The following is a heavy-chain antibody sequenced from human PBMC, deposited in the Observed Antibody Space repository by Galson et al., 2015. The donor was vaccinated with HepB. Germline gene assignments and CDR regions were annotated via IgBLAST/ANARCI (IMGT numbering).Heavy chain of an antibody. J-gene: IGHJ6*03. CDR2: ISYDGSNK. V-gene: IGHV3-30-3*01. D-gene: IGHD2-2*02. CDR3: ARRGIVVVPAAIRDYYYYMDV. Sequence: SLRLSCAASGFTFSSYAMHWVRQAPGKGLEWVAVISYDGSNKYYADSVKGRFTISRDNSKNTLYLQMNSLRAEDTAVYYCARRGIVVVPAAIRDYYYYMDVWGKGTTVTVSS. CDR1: GFTFSSYA.